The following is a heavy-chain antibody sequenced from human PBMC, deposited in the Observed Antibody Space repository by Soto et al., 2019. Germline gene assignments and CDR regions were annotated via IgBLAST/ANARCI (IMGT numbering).Heavy chain of an antibody. CDR1: GFTFSSYG. CDR3: AKDHEQLVRNYYYGMDV. D-gene: IGHD6-6*01. Sequence: PGGSLRLSCAASGFTFSSYGMHWVRQAPGKGLEWVAVISYDGSNKYYADSVKGRFTISRDNSKNTLYLQMNSLRAEDTAVYYCAKDHEQLVRNYYYGMDVWGQGTTVTVSS. J-gene: IGHJ6*02. CDR2: ISYDGSNK. V-gene: IGHV3-30*18.